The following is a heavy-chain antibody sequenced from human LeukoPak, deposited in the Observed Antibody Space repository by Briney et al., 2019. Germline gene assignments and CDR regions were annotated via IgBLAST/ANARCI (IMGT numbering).Heavy chain of an antibody. D-gene: IGHD1-26*01. J-gene: IGHJ4*02. Sequence: PGGSLRLSCAASGFTFSNFLVTWVRQAPGKGPEWVSAISGSGGDTYYADSVKGRFTISRDNSKNTLYLQMNSLRAEDTAVYYCAKKGATPGDFDYWGQGTLVTVSS. V-gene: IGHV3-23*01. CDR2: ISGSGGDT. CDR1: GFTFSNFL. CDR3: AKKGATPGDFDY.